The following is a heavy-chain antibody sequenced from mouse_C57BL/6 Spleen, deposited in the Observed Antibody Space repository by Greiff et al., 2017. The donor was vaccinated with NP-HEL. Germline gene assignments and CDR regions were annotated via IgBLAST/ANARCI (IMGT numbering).Heavy chain of an antibody. CDR3: ARLYDHWYFDV. CDR1: GFTFSDYY. V-gene: IGHV5-12*01. D-gene: IGHD2-3*01. CDR2: ISNGGGST. Sequence: DVMLVESGGGLVQPGGSLKLSCAASGFTFSDYYMYWVRQTPEKRLEWVAYISNGGGSTYYPDTVKGRFTISRDNAKNTLYLQMSRLKSEDTAMYYCARLYDHWYFDVWGTGTTVTVSS. J-gene: IGHJ1*03.